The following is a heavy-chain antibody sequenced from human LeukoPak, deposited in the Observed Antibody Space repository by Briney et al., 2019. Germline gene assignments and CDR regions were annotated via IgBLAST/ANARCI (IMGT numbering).Heavy chain of an antibody. CDR2: IIPIFGTA. J-gene: IGHJ4*02. Sequence: EASVKVSCKASGGTFSSYAISWVRQAPGQGLEWMGRIIPIFGTANYAQKFQGRVTITADKSTSTAYVELSSLRSEDTAVYYCARVGESSSWYYFDYWGQGTLVTVSS. V-gene: IGHV1-69*06. CDR3: ARVGESSSWYYFDY. CDR1: GGTFSSYA. D-gene: IGHD6-13*01.